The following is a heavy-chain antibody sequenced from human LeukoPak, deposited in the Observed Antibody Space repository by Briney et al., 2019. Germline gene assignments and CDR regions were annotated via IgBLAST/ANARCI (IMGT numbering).Heavy chain of an antibody. V-gene: IGHV3-33*01. D-gene: IGHD3-16*02. CDR3: VRGGAAAGTVVRNWLDP. CDR1: GFTFSKYA. Sequence: GGSLRLSSVASGFTFSKYAINWVRQGPGRRLEWVAIVWHDGENKFYADSMRGRFAVSRDNSKNTVYLQMNLLTVDDTAIYYCVRGGAAAGTVVRNWLDPWGQGAPVTVSS. CDR2: VWHDGENK. J-gene: IGHJ5*02.